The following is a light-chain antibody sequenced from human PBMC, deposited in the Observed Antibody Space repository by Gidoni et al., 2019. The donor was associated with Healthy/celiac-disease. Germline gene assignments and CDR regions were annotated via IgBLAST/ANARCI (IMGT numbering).Light chain of an antibody. V-gene: IGKV1-33*01. J-gene: IGKJ4*01. CDR1: QDISNY. CDR3: QQYDHLPLT. CDR2: DAS. Sequence: DIQMTQSPSSLSESVGDRVTITCQASQDISNYLNWYQQKPGKAPKLLIYDASNLETGVPSRFSGSASGTDFTFSCSSLQPEDIATYYCQQYDHLPLTFXGXTKVEIK.